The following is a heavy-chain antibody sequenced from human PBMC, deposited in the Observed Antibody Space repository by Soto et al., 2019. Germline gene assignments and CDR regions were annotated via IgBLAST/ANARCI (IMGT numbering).Heavy chain of an antibody. J-gene: IGHJ4*02. V-gene: IGHV1-69*01. D-gene: IGHD2-15*01. CDR2: IIPIFGTA. CDR1: GGTFSSYA. Sequence: QVQLVQSGAEVKKPGSSVKVSCKASGGTFSSYAISWVRQAPGQGLEWMGGIIPIFGTANYAQKFQGRVPITADESTSTAYMELSSLRSVDTAVYYCARDSLRFSVVGRDCYFDYWGRGTLVTVSS. CDR3: ARDSLRFSVVGRDCYFDY.